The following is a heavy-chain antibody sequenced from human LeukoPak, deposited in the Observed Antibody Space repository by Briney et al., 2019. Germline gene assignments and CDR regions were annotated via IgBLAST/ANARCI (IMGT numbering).Heavy chain of an antibody. CDR2: IIPIFGTA. V-gene: IGHV1-69*13. D-gene: IGHD6-19*01. J-gene: IGHJ6*02. CDR3: AIAVAGNGYYYYGMDV. CDR1: GGTFSSYA. Sequence: SVKVSCKASGGTFSSYAISWVRQAPGQGLEWVGGIIPIFGTANYAQKFQGRVTITADESTSTAYMELSSLRSEDTAVYYCAIAVAGNGYYYYGMDVWGQGTTVTVSS.